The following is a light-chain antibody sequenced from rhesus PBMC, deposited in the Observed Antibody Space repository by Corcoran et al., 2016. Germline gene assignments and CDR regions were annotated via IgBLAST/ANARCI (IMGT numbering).Light chain of an antibody. CDR1: QTLLHNTGHTY. CDR3: QQAMDFPFT. V-gene: IGKV2-72*01. CDR2: GGS. J-gene: IGKJ3*01. Sequence: DILLTQTPLSLPITPGEPASISFRSNQTLLHNTGHTYLHWYLQKPGQFPQLLIYGGSKRASGVPDRFSGSGSGSDFTLAINEVGAGYAGVYYGQQAMDFPFTFDPGTKLD.